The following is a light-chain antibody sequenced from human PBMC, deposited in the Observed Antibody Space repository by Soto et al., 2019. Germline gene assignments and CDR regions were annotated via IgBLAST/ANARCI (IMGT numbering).Light chain of an antibody. J-gene: IGKJ3*01. Sequence: DIQMTQSPSSLSASVGDRVTITCRASQVISNYLAWYQQKPGKVPKLLIYAASTLQSGVPSRFSGSGSGTDFTLTISRLQPEDVATYYCQQYNSAPFTFGHGTKVDIK. CDR2: AAS. CDR1: QVISNY. V-gene: IGKV1-27*01. CDR3: QQYNSAPFT.